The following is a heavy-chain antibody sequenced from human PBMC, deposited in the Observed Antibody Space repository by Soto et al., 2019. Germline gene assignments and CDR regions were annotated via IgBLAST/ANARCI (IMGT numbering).Heavy chain of an antibody. CDR2: IYWNDDK. J-gene: IGHJ4*02. V-gene: IGHV2-5*01. CDR3: APSYSYVSSGSFDS. CDR1: GFSLSTSGVG. Sequence: SGPTLVNPTQTLTLTCTFSGFSLSTSGVGVGWIRQPPGKALEWLALIYWNDDKRYSPSLKSRLTITKDTSKNQVVLTMTNMDPVDTPTYYWAPSYSYVSSGSFDSGGKETLVT. D-gene: IGHD3-22*01.